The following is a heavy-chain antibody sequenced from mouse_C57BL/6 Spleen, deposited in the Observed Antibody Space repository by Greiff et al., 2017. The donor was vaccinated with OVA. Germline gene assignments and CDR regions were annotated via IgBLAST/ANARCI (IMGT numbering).Heavy chain of an antibody. Sequence: EVMLVESEGGLVQPGSSMKLSCTASGFTFSDYYMAWVRQVPEKGLEWVANINYDGSSTYYLDSLKSRFIISRDNAKNILYLQMSSLKSEDTATYYCARDYDAGGFDYWGQGTTLTVSS. D-gene: IGHD2-12*01. CDR3: ARDYDAGGFDY. V-gene: IGHV5-16*01. CDR2: INYDGSST. J-gene: IGHJ2*01. CDR1: GFTFSDYY.